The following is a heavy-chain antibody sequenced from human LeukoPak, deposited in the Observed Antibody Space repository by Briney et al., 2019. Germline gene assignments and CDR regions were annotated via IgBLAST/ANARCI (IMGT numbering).Heavy chain of an antibody. J-gene: IGHJ4*02. D-gene: IGHD3-16*01. CDR2: IYYSGST. V-gene: IGHV4-61*01. CDR1: GGSVSSGSYY. Sequence: PSETLSLTCTVSGGSVSSGSYYWSWIRQPPGKGLEWIGYIYYSGSTNYNPSLKSRVTISVDTSKNQFSLKLSSVTAADTAVYYRARAPKLMSFDYWGQGTLVTVSS. CDR3: ARAPKLMSFDY.